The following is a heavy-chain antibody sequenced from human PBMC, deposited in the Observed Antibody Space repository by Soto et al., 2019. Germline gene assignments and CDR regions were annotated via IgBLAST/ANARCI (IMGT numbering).Heavy chain of an antibody. CDR2: IIPMFRTT. J-gene: IGHJ3*01. Sequence: QVQLVQSGTEVRKPGSSVNVSCQASGDTFDTYTFSWVRQAPGQGLQWMGEIIPMFRTTNYAPRFQGRLTLTADDSTRIVYRELNSLILEDTAVYYCAGGDGGADAFDLWGQGTMIAVSS. CDR1: GDTFDTYT. D-gene: IGHD3-16*01. CDR3: AGGDGGADAFDL. V-gene: IGHV1-69*12.